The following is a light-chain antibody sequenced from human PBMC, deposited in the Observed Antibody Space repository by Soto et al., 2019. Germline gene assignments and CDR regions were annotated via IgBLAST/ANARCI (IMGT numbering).Light chain of an antibody. V-gene: IGLV2-14*01. CDR2: EVS. CDR3: SSYTTSSTWV. J-gene: IGLJ3*02. CDR1: STDVGGYKY. Sequence: QSALAQPASVSGSPGQSITISCTGTSTDVGGYKYGSWYQQYPGKAPKLMIFEVSNRPSGVSNRFSGSKSGNTASLTISGLQAEDEADYYCSSYTTSSTWVFGGGTKLTVL.